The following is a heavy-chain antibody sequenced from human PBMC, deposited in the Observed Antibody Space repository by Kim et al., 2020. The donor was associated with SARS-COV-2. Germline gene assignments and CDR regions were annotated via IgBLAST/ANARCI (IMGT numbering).Heavy chain of an antibody. CDR1: GGSFSGYY. V-gene: IGHV4-34*01. Sequence: SETLSLTCAVYGGSFSGYYWSWIRQPPGKGLEWIGEINHSGSTNYNPSLKSRVTISVDTSKNQFSLKLSSVTAADTAVYYCARGNGCSSTSCYRGYYYDGMDVWGQGTTVTVSS. J-gene: IGHJ6*02. CDR3: ARGNGCSSTSCYRGYYYDGMDV. D-gene: IGHD2-2*01. CDR2: INHSGST.